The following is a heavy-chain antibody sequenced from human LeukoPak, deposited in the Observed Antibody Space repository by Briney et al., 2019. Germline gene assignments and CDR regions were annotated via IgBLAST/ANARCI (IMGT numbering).Heavy chain of an antibody. CDR1: GFTFSSYG. D-gene: IGHD3-16*02. CDR2: ISYDGSNK. J-gene: IGHJ3*02. V-gene: IGHV3-30*03. Sequence: PGRSLRLSCAASGFTFSSYGMHWVRQAPGKGLEWVAVISYDGSNKYYADSVKGRFTISRDNSKNTLYLQMNSLRAEDTAVYYCARDAYYDYVWGSYRLGRGAFDIWGQGTMVTVSS. CDR3: ARDAYYDYVWGSYRLGRGAFDI.